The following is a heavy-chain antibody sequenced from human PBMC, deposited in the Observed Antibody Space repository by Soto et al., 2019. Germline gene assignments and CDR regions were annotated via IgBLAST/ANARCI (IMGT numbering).Heavy chain of an antibody. D-gene: IGHD3-3*01. CDR2: VSGSVGNT. J-gene: IGHJ5*02. CDR1: GFTFSSYA. Sequence: EVELLESGGGMVQPGGSLRLSCVASGFTFSSYAMSWVRQAPGKGLEWVSAVSGSVGNTYYSDSVEGRFTIPRDNSENTRFLEMKSLRAEETAVYYCAKAAGGYDFWSGGMNWFDPWGQGPLVPVSS. CDR3: AKAAGGYDFWSGGMNWFDP. V-gene: IGHV3-23*01.